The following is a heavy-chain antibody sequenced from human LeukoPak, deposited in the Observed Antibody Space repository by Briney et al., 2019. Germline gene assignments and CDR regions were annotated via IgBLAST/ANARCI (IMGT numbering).Heavy chain of an antibody. CDR2: ISSSSSYI. CDR1: GFTFSSYS. J-gene: IGHJ4*02. Sequence: GGSLRFSCAASGFTFSSYSMNWVRQAPGKGLEWVSSISSSSSYIYYADSVKGRFTISRDNAKNSLYLQMNSLRAEDTAVYYCARDLGVSASYYFDYWGQGTLVTVSS. V-gene: IGHV3-21*01. CDR3: ARDLGVSASYYFDY. D-gene: IGHD3-3*01.